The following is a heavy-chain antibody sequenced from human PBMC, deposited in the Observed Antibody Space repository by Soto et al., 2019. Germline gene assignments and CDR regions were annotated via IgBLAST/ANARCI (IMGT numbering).Heavy chain of an antibody. CDR1: GFTFSSYG. D-gene: IGHD6-19*01. J-gene: IGHJ6*02. CDR2: ISYDGSNK. Sequence: GGSLRLSCAASGFTFSSYGMHWVRQAPGKGLEWVAVISYDGSNKYYADSVKGRFTISRDNSKNTLYLQMNSLRAEDTAVYYCAKGRAVAGSTYYYYGMDVWGQGTTVTVSS. V-gene: IGHV3-30*18. CDR3: AKGRAVAGSTYYYYGMDV.